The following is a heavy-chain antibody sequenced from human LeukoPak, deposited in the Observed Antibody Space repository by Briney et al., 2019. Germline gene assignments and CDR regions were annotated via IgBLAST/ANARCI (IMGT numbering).Heavy chain of an antibody. J-gene: IGHJ4*02. Sequence: RPGGSLRLSCVADRLTLTDYGMSWVRQSAGKGLEWVSSINWHGGSTHYAESVKGRFTISRDNAKNSLFLQMNSLRAEYTALYYCARANYSPYYFDYWGQGTLVTVSS. CDR3: ARANYSPYYFDY. D-gene: IGHD4-11*01. CDR2: INWHGGST. CDR1: RLTLTDYG. V-gene: IGHV3-20*04.